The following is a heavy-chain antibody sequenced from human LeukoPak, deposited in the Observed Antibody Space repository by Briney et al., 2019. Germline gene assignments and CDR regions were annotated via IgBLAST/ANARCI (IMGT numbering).Heavy chain of an antibody. J-gene: IGHJ3*02. Sequence: SVKVSCKASGYTFTSYGISWVRQAPGQGLEWMGGIIPIFGTANYAQKFQGRVTITADKSATTAYMELSSLRSEDTAVYYCARHPIVGAAGAFDIWGQGTMVTVSS. V-gene: IGHV1-69*06. CDR3: ARHPIVGAAGAFDI. D-gene: IGHD1-26*01. CDR2: IIPIFGTA. CDR1: GYTFTSYG.